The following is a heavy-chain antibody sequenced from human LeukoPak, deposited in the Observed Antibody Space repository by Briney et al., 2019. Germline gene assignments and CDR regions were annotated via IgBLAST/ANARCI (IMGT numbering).Heavy chain of an antibody. CDR2: IIPIFGTA. CDR1: GGTFSSYA. D-gene: IGHD1-26*01. V-gene: IGHV1-69*13. Sequence: SVTVSCKASGGTFSSYAISWVQQAPGQGLEWMGGIIPIFGTANYAQKFQGRVTIIADESTSTAYMELSSLRSEDTAVYYCARGVVGATTGAYSFDYWGRGTLVTVSS. J-gene: IGHJ4*02. CDR3: ARGVVGATTGAYSFDY.